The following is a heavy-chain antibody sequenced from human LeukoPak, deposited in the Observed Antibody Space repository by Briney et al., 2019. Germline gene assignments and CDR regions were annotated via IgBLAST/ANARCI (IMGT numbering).Heavy chain of an antibody. CDR2: INPNSGGT. J-gene: IGHJ6*03. CDR3: ARVWIHDAYYYMDV. CDR1: GYTFTGYY. Sequence: ASVKVSCKASGYTFTGYYMHWVRQAPGQGLEGMGWINPNSGGTNYAQKFQGRVTMTRDTSISTAYMELSRLRSDDTAVYYCARVWIHDAYYYMDVWGKGTTVTISS. V-gene: IGHV1-2*02. D-gene: IGHD5-18*01.